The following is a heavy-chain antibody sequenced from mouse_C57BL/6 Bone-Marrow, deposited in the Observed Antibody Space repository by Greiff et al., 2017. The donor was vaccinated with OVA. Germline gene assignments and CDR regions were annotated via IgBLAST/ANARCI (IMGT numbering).Heavy chain of an antibody. J-gene: IGHJ4*01. CDR2: IDPSDSYT. V-gene: IGHV1-69*01. Sequence: QVQLQQPGAELVMPGASVKLSCKASGYTFTSYWMHWVKQRPGQGLEWIGEIDPSDSYTNYNQKFKGKSTLTVDKSSSTAYMQLSSLTSEDSAVYYCALRLLRAGYYAMDDWGQGTSVTVSS. CDR1: GYTFTSYW. D-gene: IGHD1-1*01. CDR3: ALRLLRAGYYAMDD.